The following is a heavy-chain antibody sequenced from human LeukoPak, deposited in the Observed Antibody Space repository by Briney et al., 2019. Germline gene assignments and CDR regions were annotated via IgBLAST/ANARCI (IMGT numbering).Heavy chain of an antibody. D-gene: IGHD3-22*01. CDR1: GFTFTSYG. V-gene: IGHV3-21*01. J-gene: IGHJ4*02. Sequence: GGSLRLSCVVSGFTFTSYGVHWIRQAPGKGLEWVSCISSSSSYIYYADSVKGRFTTSRDNAKNSLYLQMNSLRAEDTAVYYCARDLRSSGYYAFDYWGQGTLVTVSS. CDR3: ARDLRSSGYYAFDY. CDR2: ISSSSSYI.